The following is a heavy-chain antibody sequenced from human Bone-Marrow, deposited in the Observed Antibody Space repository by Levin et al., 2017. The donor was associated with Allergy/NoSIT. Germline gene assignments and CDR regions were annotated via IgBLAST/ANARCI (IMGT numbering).Heavy chain of an antibody. CDR2: INAVGDDL. D-gene: IGHD3-16*01. Sequence: GGSLRLSCGASGFTFNNFAMSWVRQAPGKGLEWVSAINAVGDDLYYADSVKGRFTISRDNSRYTLYLQMASLRAADTAIYYCAKDVFGGVRLGFDFWGQGALVTVSS. CDR1: GFTFNNFA. CDR3: AKDVFGGVRLGFDF. V-gene: IGHV3-23*01. J-gene: IGHJ4*02.